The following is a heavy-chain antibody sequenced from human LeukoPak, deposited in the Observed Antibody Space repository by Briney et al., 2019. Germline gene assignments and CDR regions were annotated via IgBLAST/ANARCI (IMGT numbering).Heavy chain of an antibody. CDR3: ATSHDVKTAPYDL. CDR1: GGSISSYC. CDR2: IYPSGGT. V-gene: IGHV4-4*09. J-gene: IGHJ5*02. D-gene: IGHD2-21*01. Sequence: SETLSLTCTASGGSISSYCWSWVRQPPGKGLEWIGYIYPSGGTDYNPSLKSRVTMSVDTSKNQLSMELRFLTAADTAVYYCATSHDVKTAPYDLWGQGTLVTVSS.